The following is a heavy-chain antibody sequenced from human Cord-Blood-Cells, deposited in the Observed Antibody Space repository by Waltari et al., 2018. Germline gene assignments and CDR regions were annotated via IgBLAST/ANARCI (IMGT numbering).Heavy chain of an antibody. CDR3: AKVGTGEGAFDI. D-gene: IGHD7-27*01. J-gene: IGHJ3*02. CDR2: ISYDGSNK. CDR1: GFTFSSYG. V-gene: IGHV3-30*18. Sequence: QVQLVESGGGVVQPGRYMRLSCAASGFTFSSYGMHWVRQAPGKGLEWVAVISYDGSNKYYADSVKGRFTISRDNSKNTLYLQMNSLRAEDTAVYYCAKVGTGEGAFDIWGQGTMVTVSS.